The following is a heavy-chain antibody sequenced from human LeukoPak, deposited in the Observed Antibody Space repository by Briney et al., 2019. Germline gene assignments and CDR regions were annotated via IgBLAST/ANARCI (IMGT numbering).Heavy chain of an antibody. Sequence: RASVTVSFKASGGTFSSYAISWVRQAPGQGLEWMGWISAYNGNTNYAQKLQGRVTMTTDTSTSTAYMELRSLRSDDTAVYYCARVYSSSWYFSSWYFDLWAVAPWSLSPQ. V-gene: IGHV1-18*01. J-gene: IGHJ2*01. CDR2: ISAYNGNT. CDR3: ARVYSSSWYFSSWYFDL. D-gene: IGHD6-13*01. CDR1: GGTFSSYA.